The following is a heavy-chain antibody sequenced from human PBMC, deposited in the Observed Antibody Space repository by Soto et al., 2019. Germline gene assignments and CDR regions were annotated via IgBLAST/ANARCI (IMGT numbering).Heavy chain of an antibody. Sequence: DSVKVSCKASGYTFTSYGISWVRQAPGQGLEWMGWISAYNGNTNYAQKLQGRVTMTTDTSTSTAYMELRSLRSDDTAVYYCAREGRITMVRGVIIIGFDYWGQGTLVTVSS. CDR3: AREGRITMVRGVIIIGFDY. CDR2: ISAYNGNT. D-gene: IGHD3-10*01. CDR1: GYTFTSYG. J-gene: IGHJ4*02. V-gene: IGHV1-18*04.